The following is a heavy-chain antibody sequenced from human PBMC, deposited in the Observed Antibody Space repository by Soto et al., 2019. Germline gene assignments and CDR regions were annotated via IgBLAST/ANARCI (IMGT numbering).Heavy chain of an antibody. D-gene: IGHD3-9*01. CDR1: GFSITTSGVG. CDR2: IYWNDDK. V-gene: IGHV2-5*01. J-gene: IGHJ4*02. Sequence: QITLKESGPTLVKPTQTLTLTCTFSGFSITTSGVGVGWIRQPPGKALEWVALIYWNDDKRYSPSLKTRVSITKDTSKSQVVLTMTNMDPVDTATYFCAHRLRVGIVTDGFDFWGQGTLVTVSS. CDR3: AHRLRVGIVTDGFDF.